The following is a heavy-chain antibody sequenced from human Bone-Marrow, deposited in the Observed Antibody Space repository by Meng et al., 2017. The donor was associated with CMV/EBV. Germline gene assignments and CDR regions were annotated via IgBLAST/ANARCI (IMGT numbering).Heavy chain of an antibody. Sequence: QVQRVQSGADVSNHGPTVKVACKASGHTFTNYYMHWVRQAPGQVLGWMGIINPSGGSTSYAQKFQGRVTMTRDTSTSTVYMELSSLRSEDTAVYYCAREDSSGYENWFDPWGQGTLVTVSS. CDR3: AREDSSGYENWFDP. CDR1: GHTFTNYY. D-gene: IGHD3-22*01. CDR2: INPSGGST. J-gene: IGHJ5*02. V-gene: IGHV1-46*01.